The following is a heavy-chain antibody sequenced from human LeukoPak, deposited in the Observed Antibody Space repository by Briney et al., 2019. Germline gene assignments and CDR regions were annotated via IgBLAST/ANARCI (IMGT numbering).Heavy chain of an antibody. CDR1: GFTFSSYE. J-gene: IGHJ4*02. V-gene: IGHV3-48*03. Sequence: GGSLRLSCAASGFTFSSYEMNWVRPAPGKGLEWVSYIISSGSAIYYADSVKGRFTISRDNAKNSLYLQMNSLRAEDTAVYYCAREGWNDDLDYWGQGTLVTVSS. D-gene: IGHD1-1*01. CDR2: IISSGSAI. CDR3: AREGWNDDLDY.